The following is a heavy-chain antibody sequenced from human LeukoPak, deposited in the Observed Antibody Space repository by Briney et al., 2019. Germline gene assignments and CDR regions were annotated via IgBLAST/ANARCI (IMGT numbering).Heavy chain of an antibody. D-gene: IGHD1-1*01. V-gene: IGHV3-33*01. Sequence: GGSLRVSCAASGFTFSSYGMHGVRQAPGKGLEWVAVIWYDGSNKYYADSVKGRFTISRDNFKNTLYLQMNSLRAEDTAVYYCARDSLMYNWNGVYFDYWGQGTLVTVSS. CDR3: ARDSLMYNWNGVYFDY. J-gene: IGHJ4*02. CDR1: GFTFSSYG. CDR2: IWYDGSNK.